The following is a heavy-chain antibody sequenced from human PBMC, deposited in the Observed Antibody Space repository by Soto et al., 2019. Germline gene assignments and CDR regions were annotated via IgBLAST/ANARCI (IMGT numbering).Heavy chain of an antibody. CDR2: ISAYNGNT. Sequence: GASVKVSCKASGYTFTSYGISWVRQAPGQGLEWMGWISAYNGNTNYAQKLQGRVTMTTDTSTSTAYMELRSLRSDDTAVYYCARDLRGRRYCSGGSCYSFYFDYWGQGTLVTVSS. CDR3: ARDLRGRRYCSGGSCYSFYFDY. J-gene: IGHJ4*02. D-gene: IGHD2-15*01. V-gene: IGHV1-18*01. CDR1: GYTFTSYG.